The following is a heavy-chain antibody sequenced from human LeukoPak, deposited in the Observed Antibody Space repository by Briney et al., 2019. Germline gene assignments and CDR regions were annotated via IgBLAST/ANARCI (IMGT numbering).Heavy chain of an antibody. J-gene: IGHJ4*02. Sequence: ETLSLTCTVSGGSMDSYYWSWIRQPPGKELEWVSVIYTGGGRYYADSVRGRFTISRDTSKNMVFLQMNSLRVEDTAVYYCARGIDYWGRGTLVTVSS. CDR1: GGSMDSYY. V-gene: IGHV3-53*03. CDR2: IYTGGGR. CDR3: ARGIDY.